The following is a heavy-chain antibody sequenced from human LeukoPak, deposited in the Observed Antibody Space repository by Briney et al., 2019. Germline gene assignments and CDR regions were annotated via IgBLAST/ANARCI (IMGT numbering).Heavy chain of an antibody. D-gene: IGHD3-10*01. J-gene: IGHJ4*02. CDR2: INPNSGDT. Sequence: GASVKVSCKASGYTXTGYYMHWVRQAPGQGLQWMGWINPNSGDTHFPQKFQGRVTMTTDTSITTAYMELSRLRSDDTAVYYCARGGNYGSGTYTAFDYWGQGALVTVSS. CDR3: ARGGNYGSGTYTAFDY. V-gene: IGHV1-2*02. CDR1: GYTXTGYY.